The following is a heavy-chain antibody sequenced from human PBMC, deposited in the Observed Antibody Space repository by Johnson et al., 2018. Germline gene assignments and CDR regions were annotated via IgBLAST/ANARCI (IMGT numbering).Heavy chain of an antibody. J-gene: IGHJ6*02. CDR1: GFTFRNYG. Sequence: QVQLVQSGGGVVQPGRSLRLSCAASGFTFRNYGMHWVRQAPGKGLECVAAIGFDERNTHYADSVKGRFFISRDKFKNTLYLQMNSLSAEYMAIYYWAKGSSGGVVAIYSYCMEVWGQGTTVTFSS. V-gene: IGHV3-33*03. D-gene: IGHD3-16*01. CDR2: IGFDERNT. CDR3: AKGSSGGVVAIYSYCMEV.